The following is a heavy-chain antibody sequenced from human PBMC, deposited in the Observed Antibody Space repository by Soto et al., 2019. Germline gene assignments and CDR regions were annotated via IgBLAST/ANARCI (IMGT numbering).Heavy chain of an antibody. CDR2: IGTAGDT. V-gene: IGHV3-13*01. Sequence: GGSLRLSCAASGFTFSSYDMHWVRQATGKGLEWVSAIGTAGDTYYPGSVKGRFTISRENAKNSLYLQMNSLRAGDAAVYYCARGGSSWYYYYGMDVWGQGTTVTVSS. CDR3: ARGGSSWYYYYGMDV. CDR1: GFTFSSYD. J-gene: IGHJ6*02. D-gene: IGHD6-13*01.